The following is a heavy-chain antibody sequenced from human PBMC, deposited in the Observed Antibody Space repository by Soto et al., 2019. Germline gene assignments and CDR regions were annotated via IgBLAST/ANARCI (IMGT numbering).Heavy chain of an antibody. CDR2: ISSSSSYI. J-gene: IGHJ4*02. V-gene: IGHV3-21*01. CDR3: ARDLPHLPGEAL. CDR1: GFTFSTYS. Sequence: EVQLVESGGGLVRPGGSLRLSCAASGFTFSTYSMNWVRQAPGKGLEWVSSISSSSSYIYYADSVKGRFTISGDNAKISLYLPMNLLRAEDTAVYYCARDLPHLPGEALWGQGALVTVSS. D-gene: IGHD3-16*01.